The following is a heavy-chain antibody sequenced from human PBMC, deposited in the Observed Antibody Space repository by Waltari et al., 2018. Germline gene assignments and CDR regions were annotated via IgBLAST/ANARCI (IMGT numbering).Heavy chain of an antibody. V-gene: IGHV4-38-2*02. J-gene: IGHJ5*02. Sequence: QVQLQESGPGLVKPSETLSLTCTVSGYSISSGYYWGWIRQPPGKGLEWIGSIYHSGSTYYSPPLKSGVTISVDTSKNQFSLKLSSVTAADTAVYYCARAPNCSGGSCYRGWFDPWGQGTLVTVSS. CDR2: IYHSGST. CDR3: ARAPNCSGGSCYRGWFDP. D-gene: IGHD2-15*01. CDR1: GYSISSGYY.